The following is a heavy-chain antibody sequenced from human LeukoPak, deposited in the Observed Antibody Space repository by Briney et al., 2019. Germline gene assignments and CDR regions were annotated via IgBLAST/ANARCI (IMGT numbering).Heavy chain of an antibody. D-gene: IGHD3-3*01. CDR2: IIPIFGTA. Sequence: VASVKVSCKASGGTFSSYAISWVRQAPGQGLEWMGGIIPIFGTANYAQKFQGRVAITADESTSTAYMELSSLRSEDTAVYYCARPPRGDYDFWSGYYQNYYYYYMDVWGKGTTVTVSS. CDR3: ARPPRGDYDFWSGYYQNYYYYYMDV. J-gene: IGHJ6*03. V-gene: IGHV1-69*13. CDR1: GGTFSSYA.